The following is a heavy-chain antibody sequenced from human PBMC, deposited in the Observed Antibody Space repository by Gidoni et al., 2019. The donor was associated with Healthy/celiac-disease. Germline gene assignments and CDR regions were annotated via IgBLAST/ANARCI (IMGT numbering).Heavy chain of an antibody. Sequence: EVQLLESGGGLVQPGGSLRLSCAASGFTFSIYAMSWVRQAPGKGLEWVSAISGSGGSTYYADSVKGRFTISRDNSKNTLYLQMNSLRAEDTAVYYCAKVISVLLWFGELDWGQGTLVTVSS. CDR3: AKVISVLLWFGELD. D-gene: IGHD3-10*01. J-gene: IGHJ4*02. CDR2: ISGSGGST. CDR1: GFTFSIYA. V-gene: IGHV3-23*01.